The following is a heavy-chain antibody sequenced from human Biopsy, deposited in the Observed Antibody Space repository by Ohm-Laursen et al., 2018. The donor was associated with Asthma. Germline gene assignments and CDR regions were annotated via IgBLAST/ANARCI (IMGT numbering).Heavy chain of an antibody. CDR1: GFTFSSYS. Sequence: GSLRLSCTASGFTFSSYSMNWVRQAPGKGLEWVSSISSSSSYIYYADSVKGRFTISRDNAKNPLYLQMNSLRAEDTAVYYCARVDTIFGVVIPIYYYYGMDVWGQGTTVTVSS. CDR2: ISSSSSYI. J-gene: IGHJ6*02. V-gene: IGHV3-21*01. CDR3: ARVDTIFGVVIPIYYYYGMDV. D-gene: IGHD3-3*01.